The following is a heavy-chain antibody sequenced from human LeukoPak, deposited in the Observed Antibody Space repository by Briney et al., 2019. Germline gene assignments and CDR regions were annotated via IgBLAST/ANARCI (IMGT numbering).Heavy chain of an antibody. CDR3: ARSLRLDYGDYRDAFDI. V-gene: IGHV5-51*01. CDR2: IYPGDSDT. CDR1: GYSFTTYY. D-gene: IGHD4-17*01. Sequence: GESLKISCTGSGYSFTTYYIGWVRQMPGKGLEWMGIIYPGDSDTRYSPSFQGQVTISADKSINSAHLQWSSLTASDTAIYYCARSLRLDYGDYRDAFDIWGQGTMVTVSS. J-gene: IGHJ3*02.